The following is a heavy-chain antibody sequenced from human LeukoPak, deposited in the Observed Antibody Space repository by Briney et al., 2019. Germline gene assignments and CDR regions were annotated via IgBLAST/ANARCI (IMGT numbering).Heavy chain of an antibody. V-gene: IGHV3-23*01. CDR3: ARAYVPRSYALRKAYGSGSRYFDY. CDR1: GFTFTSYA. J-gene: IGHJ4*02. Sequence: GGSLRLSCAASGFTFTSYAMSWVRQAPGKGLEWVSAVSGSGANTYYADSVKGRFTISRDNSKNTLYLQMNSLRAEDTAVYYCARAYVPRSYALRKAYGSGSRYFDYWGQGTLVTVSS. D-gene: IGHD3-10*01. CDR2: VSGSGANT.